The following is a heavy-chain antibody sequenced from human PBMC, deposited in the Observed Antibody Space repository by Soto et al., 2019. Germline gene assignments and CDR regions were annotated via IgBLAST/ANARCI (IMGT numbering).Heavy chain of an antibody. Sequence: ASVKVSCKASAYTFTSLGISWVRQAPGQGLEWLGWISAYNDNTNYTQKLQGRVTMTTDASTTTAYMELRSLRSDDTAIYYCARVRYYDTSGYYRFDYWGQGTLVTVS. V-gene: IGHV1-18*01. CDR1: AYTFTSLG. J-gene: IGHJ4*02. CDR3: ARVRYYDTSGYYRFDY. D-gene: IGHD3-22*01. CDR2: ISAYNDNT.